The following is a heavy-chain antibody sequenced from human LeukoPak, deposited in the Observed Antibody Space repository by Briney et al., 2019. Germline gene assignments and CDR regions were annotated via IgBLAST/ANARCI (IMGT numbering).Heavy chain of an antibody. V-gene: IGHV1-18*01. Sequence: ASVKVSCKASGYTFTSYGISWVRQAPGQGLEWMGGISAYNGNTNYAQKLQGRVTMTTDTSTSTAYMELRSLRSDDTAVYYCARETPHKVFSFYYYGMDVWGQGTTVTVSS. CDR3: ARETPHKVFSFYYYGMDV. D-gene: IGHD1-14*01. CDR2: ISAYNGNT. J-gene: IGHJ6*02. CDR1: GYTFTSYG.